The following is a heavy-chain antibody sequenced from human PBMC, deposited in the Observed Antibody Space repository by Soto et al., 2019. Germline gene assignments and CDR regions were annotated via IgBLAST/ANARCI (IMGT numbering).Heavy chain of an antibody. CDR2: INHSGST. J-gene: IGHJ4*02. V-gene: IGHV4-34*01. CDR3: AARNQIYCLGY. CDR1: GGSFSGYY. D-gene: IGHD3-9*01. Sequence: SETLSLSCAVYGGSFSGYYWSWIRQPPGKGLEWIGEINHSGSTNYNPSLKSRVTISVDTSKNQFSLKLSSVTAADTAVYYCAARNQIYCLGYWGQGTLVTVSS.